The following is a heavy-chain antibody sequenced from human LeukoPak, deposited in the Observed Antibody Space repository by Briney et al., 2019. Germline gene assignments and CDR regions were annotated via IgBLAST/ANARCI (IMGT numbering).Heavy chain of an antibody. D-gene: IGHD4-23*01. CDR3: AKNYGGEEDVSDY. Sequence: GRSLRLSCAASGFTFSNYAMNWVRQAPRKALEWVSGISGSASSTYYADSMKGRCTIARDNSKNTLYLQMNSMRVEDTAVYYCAKNYGGEEDVSDYWGQGTLVTVSS. CDR1: GFTFSNYA. J-gene: IGHJ4*02. CDR2: ISGSASST. V-gene: IGHV3-23*01.